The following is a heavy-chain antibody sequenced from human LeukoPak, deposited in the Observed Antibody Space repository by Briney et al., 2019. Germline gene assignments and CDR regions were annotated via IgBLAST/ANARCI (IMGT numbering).Heavy chain of an antibody. CDR1: GFTFDDYA. J-gene: IGHJ6*02. D-gene: IGHD6-13*01. V-gene: IGHV3-9*01. CDR3: AKDMVNGYSSTPNPGTYYYYYGMDV. CDR2: ISWNSGSI. Sequence: PGRSLRLSCAASGFTFDDYAMHWVRQAPGKGLEWVSGISWNSGSIGYADSVKGRFTISRDNAKNSLYLQMSSLRAEDTALYYCAKDMVNGYSSTPNPGTYYYYYGMDVWGQGTTVTVSS.